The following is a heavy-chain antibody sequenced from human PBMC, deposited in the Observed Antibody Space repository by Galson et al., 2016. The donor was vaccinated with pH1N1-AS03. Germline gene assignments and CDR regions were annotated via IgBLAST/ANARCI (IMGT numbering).Heavy chain of an antibody. J-gene: IGHJ6*02. CDR1: GYIFTGFY. CDR2: INTDSGVT. CDR3: ARDPRGPCTSATCATSYYFGMDV. Sequence: SVKVSCEASGYIFTGFYVHWVRQAPGQGLEWMGWINTDSGVTNYAQKFEAWVTMTRDTSVSTAYMELYGLKSDDTAVYYCARDPRGPCTSATCATSYYFGMDVWGQGTTVIVSS. V-gene: IGHV1-2*04. D-gene: IGHD2-2*01.